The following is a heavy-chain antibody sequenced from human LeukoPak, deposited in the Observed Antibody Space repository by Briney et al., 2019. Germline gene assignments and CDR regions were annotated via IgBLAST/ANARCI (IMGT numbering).Heavy chain of an antibody. D-gene: IGHD3-10*01. Sequence: PGGSLRLSCAASGFTFSSYWMSWVRQAPGKGLEWVANIKQDGSEKYYVDSVKGRFTISRDNAKNSLYLQMNSLRVEDTAVYYCARDDYINWFDPWGQGTLVIVSS. CDR3: ARDDYINWFDP. J-gene: IGHJ5*02. CDR2: IKQDGSEK. CDR1: GFTFSSYW. V-gene: IGHV3-7*01.